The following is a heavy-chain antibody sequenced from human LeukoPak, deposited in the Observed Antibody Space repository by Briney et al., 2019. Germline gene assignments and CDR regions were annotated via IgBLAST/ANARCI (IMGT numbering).Heavy chain of an antibody. CDR2: INSDGGST. J-gene: IGHJ3*02. D-gene: IGHD6-25*01. V-gene: IGHV3-74*01. CDR3: ARRSAAKDAFDI. CDR1: GFTFSSYW. Sequence: GGSLRLSCAASGFTFSSYWMHWVRQAPGRGLVWVSRINSDGGSTSYTDSVKGRFTISRDNAKNTLYLQMNSLRAEDTAVYYCARRSAAKDAFDIWGQGTKVTVSS.